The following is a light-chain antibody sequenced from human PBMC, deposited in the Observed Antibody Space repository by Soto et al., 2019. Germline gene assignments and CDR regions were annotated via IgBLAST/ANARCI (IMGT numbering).Light chain of an antibody. CDR1: QGISSS. Sequence: IQLTQSPSSLSASVGDRVTITCRASQGISSSLAWYQQKPGQVPKLLIYAASTLQSGVPSRFSGSRSGTDFTLTISSLQPEDSATYYCQQVNNYPITFGQGTRLE. J-gene: IGKJ5*01. V-gene: IGKV1-9*01. CDR3: QQVNNYPIT. CDR2: AAS.